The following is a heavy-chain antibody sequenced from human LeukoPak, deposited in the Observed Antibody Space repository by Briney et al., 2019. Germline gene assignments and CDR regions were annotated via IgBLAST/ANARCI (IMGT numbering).Heavy chain of an antibody. J-gene: IGHJ4*02. Sequence: ASVKVSCKASGYTFTNYGISWVRQAPGQGLEWMGWISAYNGNTNYAQKLQGRVTMTTDTSTSTAYMELRSLRSDDTAVYYCARALYHRDHFDYWGQGTLVTVSS. D-gene: IGHD3-16*02. V-gene: IGHV1-18*01. CDR1: GYTFTNYG. CDR3: ARALYHRDHFDY. CDR2: ISAYNGNT.